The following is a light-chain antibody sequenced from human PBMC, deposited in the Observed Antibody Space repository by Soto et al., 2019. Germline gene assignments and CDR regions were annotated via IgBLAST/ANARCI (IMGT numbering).Light chain of an antibody. CDR3: QQYGSSSFT. CDR1: QSVSSSH. Sequence: EIVLTQSPGTLSLSSGERATLSCRASQSVSSSHLAWYQQKPGQAPRLLVYATSSRATGIPDRFSGSGSGTDLTLTIRRLEPEDFAVYYCQQYGSSSFTFGQGTKLEIK. CDR2: ATS. J-gene: IGKJ2*01. V-gene: IGKV3-20*01.